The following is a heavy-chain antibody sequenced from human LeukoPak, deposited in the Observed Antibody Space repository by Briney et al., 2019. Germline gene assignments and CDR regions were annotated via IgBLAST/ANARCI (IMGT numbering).Heavy chain of an antibody. D-gene: IGHD3-10*01. J-gene: IGHJ5*02. CDR1: GGSFSGYY. Sequence: PSETLSLTCAVYGGSFSGYYWSWIRQPPGKGLEWIGEINHSGSTNYNPSLKSRVTISVDTSKNQFSLKLSSVTAADTAVYYCARAGVVLVRGVIGGSWFDPWGQGTLVTVSS. CDR2: INHSGST. V-gene: IGHV4-34*01. CDR3: ARAGVVLVRGVIGGSWFDP.